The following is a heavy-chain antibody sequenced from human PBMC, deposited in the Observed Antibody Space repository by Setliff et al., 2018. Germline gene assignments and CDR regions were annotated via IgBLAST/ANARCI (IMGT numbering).Heavy chain of an antibody. Sequence: PSETLSPTCRVSGGSISSGNYYWGLIRQPPGKGLEWVATIYYSGSTYSNPSLKSRLIISVDAPDNQFSVKLSSVTAADTAVYYCARHKSNGSGSYPSLYMDVWGKGIMVTVSS. J-gene: IGHJ6*03. CDR3: ARHKSNGSGSYPSLYMDV. CDR2: IYYSGST. D-gene: IGHD3-10*01. V-gene: IGHV4-39*01. CDR1: GGSISSGNYY.